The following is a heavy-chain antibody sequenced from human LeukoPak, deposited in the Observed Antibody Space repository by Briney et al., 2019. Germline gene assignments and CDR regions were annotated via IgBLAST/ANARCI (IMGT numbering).Heavy chain of an antibody. CDR3: ASQHDYKRSTYYYYMDV. D-gene: IGHD4-11*01. CDR1: GYTFTTYH. J-gene: IGHJ6*03. Sequence: GASVKVSCKASGYTFTTYHMHWVRQAPGQGLEWMGIINPRGGSTSYAQKFQGRVTMTRDTSTSTVYMELSSLRSEDTAVYYCASQHDYKRSTYYYYMDVWGKGTTVTVSS. V-gene: IGHV1-46*01. CDR2: INPRGGST.